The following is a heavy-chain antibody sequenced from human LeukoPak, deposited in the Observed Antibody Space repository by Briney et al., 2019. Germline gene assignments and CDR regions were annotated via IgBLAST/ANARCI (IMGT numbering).Heavy chain of an antibody. V-gene: IGHV4-4*07. D-gene: IGHD6-13*01. CDR2: IYTSGST. J-gene: IGHJ4*02. CDR3: ARESTLAGTARYLDS. CDR1: GGSISSYY. Sequence: SETLSLTCTVPGGSISSYYWTWVRQPAGKGLEWIGRIYTSGSTNYSPSLKSRVTMSVDTSKNEFSLKLNSVTAADTAVYYCARESTLAGTARYLDSWGQGTLVTVSS.